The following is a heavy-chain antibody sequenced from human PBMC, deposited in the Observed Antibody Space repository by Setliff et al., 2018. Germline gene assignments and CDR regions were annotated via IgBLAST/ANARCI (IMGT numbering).Heavy chain of an antibody. D-gene: IGHD2-8*01. V-gene: IGHV1-18*04. CDR1: GYNFRNYG. CDR3: ARIPNNFDDNGSLPDDS. CDR2: ISGYKSNP. J-gene: IGHJ5*01. Sequence: ASVKVSCKTSGYNFRNYGISWVRQVPGQGLEWMGWISGYKSNPNYLQRFQGRVSMTADKFTNTAYMELNSLRSEDTAVYYCARIPNNFDDNGSLPDDSWGQGTLVTVSS.